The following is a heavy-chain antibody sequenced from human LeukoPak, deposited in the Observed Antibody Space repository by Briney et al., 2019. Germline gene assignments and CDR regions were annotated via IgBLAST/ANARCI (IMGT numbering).Heavy chain of an antibody. Sequence: SETLSLTCTVSGGPISSYYWSWIRQPPGKGLEWIGYIYYSGSTNYNPSLKSRVTISVDTSKNQFSLKLSSVTAAGTAVYYCARDSSYSSSWGDWYFDLWGRGTLVTVSS. V-gene: IGHV4-59*01. D-gene: IGHD6-13*01. J-gene: IGHJ2*01. CDR1: GGPISSYY. CDR2: IYYSGST. CDR3: ARDSSYSSSWGDWYFDL.